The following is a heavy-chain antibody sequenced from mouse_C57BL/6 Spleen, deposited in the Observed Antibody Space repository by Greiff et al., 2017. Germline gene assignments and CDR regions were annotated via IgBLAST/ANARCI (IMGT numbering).Heavy chain of an antibody. Sequence: QVQLQQSGAELVMPGASVKLSCKASGYTFTSYWMHWVKQRPGQGLEWIGEIDPSDSSTNYNQKFKGKSTFTVDKSSCSAYMHLSSLTSEDAAVYYCARNHYYGSSHYFDYWGQGTTLTVSS. D-gene: IGHD1-1*01. V-gene: IGHV1-69*01. CDR2: IDPSDSST. CDR1: GYTFTSYW. CDR3: ARNHYYGSSHYFDY. J-gene: IGHJ2*01.